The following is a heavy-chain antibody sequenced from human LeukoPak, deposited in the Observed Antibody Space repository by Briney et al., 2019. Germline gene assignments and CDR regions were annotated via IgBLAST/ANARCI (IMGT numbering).Heavy chain of an antibody. D-gene: IGHD4-17*01. Sequence: GGSLRLSCAASGFTFDDYAMHWVRQAPGKGLEWVSGISWNSGSIGYADSVKGRFTISRDNAKNSLYLQMSGLRAEDTALYYCAQGGDYGDYVFDYWGQETLVTVSS. V-gene: IGHV3-9*01. CDR3: AQGGDYGDYVFDY. CDR1: GFTFDDYA. J-gene: IGHJ4*02. CDR2: ISWNSGSI.